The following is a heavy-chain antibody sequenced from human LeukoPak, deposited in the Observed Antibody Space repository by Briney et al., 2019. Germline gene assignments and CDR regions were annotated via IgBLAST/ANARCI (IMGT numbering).Heavy chain of an antibody. J-gene: IGHJ4*02. CDR3: ARAKRGLTDY. D-gene: IGHD2-8*01. CDR2: ISYDGKNK. CDR1: GFTFSSYA. V-gene: IGHV3-30*04. Sequence: GGSLRLSCAASGFTFSSYAIHWVRQAPGKGLEWVAVISYDGKNKFYADSVTGRFTISRDNSKNTLFLQMSSLRAEDTAVYYCARAKRGLTDYWGQGTLVTASS.